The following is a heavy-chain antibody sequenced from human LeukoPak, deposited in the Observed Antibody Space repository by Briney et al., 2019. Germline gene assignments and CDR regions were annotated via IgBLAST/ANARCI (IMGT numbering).Heavy chain of an antibody. V-gene: IGHV3-48*03. CDR3: ARADYDYVWGSYRQYYFDY. D-gene: IGHD3-16*02. CDR1: GFTFRSYE. Sequence: GGSLRLSCEDSGFTFRSYEMNWVRQAPGKGLEWIAYLSSSGSAFSCADSVKGRFTIARDNAKNSVYLEMNSLRAEDTAVYYCARADYDYVWGSYRQYYFDYWGQGTLVTVSS. J-gene: IGHJ4*02. CDR2: LSSSGSAF.